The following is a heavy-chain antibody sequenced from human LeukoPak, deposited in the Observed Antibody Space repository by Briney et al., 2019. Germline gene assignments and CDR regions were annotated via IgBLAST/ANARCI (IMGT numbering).Heavy chain of an antibody. CDR2: IWYDGSNK. D-gene: IGHD3-10*01. CDR1: GFTFSSYG. Sequence: GGSLRLSCAASGFTFSSYGMHWVRQAPGKGLEWVAVIWYDGSNKYYADSVKGRFTISRDNSKNTLYLQMNSLRAEDTAVYYCAREWNVYYYDSGSYGYWGQGTLVTVSS. J-gene: IGHJ4*02. CDR3: AREWNVYYYDSGSYGY. V-gene: IGHV3-33*01.